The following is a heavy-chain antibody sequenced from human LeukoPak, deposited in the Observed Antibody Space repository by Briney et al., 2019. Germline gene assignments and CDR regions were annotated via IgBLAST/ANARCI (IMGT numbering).Heavy chain of an antibody. CDR2: ISGSGGST. Sequence: HPGGSLILSCAASGFTFSSYAMSWVRPAPGKGLEWVSAISGSGGSTYYADSVKGRFTISRDNSKNTLYLQMNSLRAEDTAVYYCARWPVAGEYSSSSTVDYWGQGTLVTVSS. D-gene: IGHD6-6*01. V-gene: IGHV3-23*01. CDR3: ARWPVAGEYSSSSTVDY. CDR1: GFTFSSYA. J-gene: IGHJ4*02.